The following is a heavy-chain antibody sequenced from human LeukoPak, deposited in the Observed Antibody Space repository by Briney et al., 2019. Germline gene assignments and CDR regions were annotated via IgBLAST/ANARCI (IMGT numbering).Heavy chain of an antibody. CDR2: ISYDGSNK. V-gene: IGHV3-30*04. CDR1: GFTFSSYA. D-gene: IGHD3-16*02. CDR3: ARGALRAFRGVIVY. J-gene: IGHJ4*02. Sequence: PGRSLRLSCAASGFTFSSYAMHWVRQAPGKGLEWVAVISYDGSNKYYADSVKGRFTISRDNSKNTLYLQMNSLRAEDTAVDYCARGALRAFRGVIVYWGQGTLVTVSS.